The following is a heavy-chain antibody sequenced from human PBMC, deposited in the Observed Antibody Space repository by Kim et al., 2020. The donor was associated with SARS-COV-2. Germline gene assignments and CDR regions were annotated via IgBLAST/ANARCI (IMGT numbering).Heavy chain of an antibody. Sequence: DPVKGRFTISRDNSKNTLYLQMNSLRAEDTAVYYCAKSAGREVLRHYFDYWGQGTLVTVSS. CDR3: AKSAGREVLRHYFDY. V-gene: IGHV3-30*02. J-gene: IGHJ4*02. D-gene: IGHD1-26*01.